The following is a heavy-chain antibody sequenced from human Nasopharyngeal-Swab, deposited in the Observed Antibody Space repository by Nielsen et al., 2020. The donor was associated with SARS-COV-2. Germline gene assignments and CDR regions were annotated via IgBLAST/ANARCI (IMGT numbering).Heavy chain of an antibody. Sequence: LKISCAASGFTFDDYAMHWVRQSPGKGLEWVSLISWAADIASYADSVKGRFTISRDNAKKSLYLQMESLRPEDTAVYYCARDRGWGYTGYGSLDYWGQGVLVTVSS. CDR3: ARDRGWGYTGYGSLDY. CDR1: GFTFDDYA. J-gene: IGHJ4*02. D-gene: IGHD5-12*01. CDR2: ISWAADIA. V-gene: IGHV3-43D*03.